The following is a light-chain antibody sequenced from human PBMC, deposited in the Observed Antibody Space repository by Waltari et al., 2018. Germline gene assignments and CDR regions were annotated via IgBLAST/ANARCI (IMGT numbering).Light chain of an antibody. J-gene: IGLJ2*01. CDR2: SND. CDR1: NSNIGSNP. CDR3: AACDDSLNGYVV. Sequence: QSVLTQPPSASATPGQGVTISCSGSNSNIGSNPVNWYQQLPGRAPKLLIYSNDPRPAGGPDRFSGSKSGTSASLAISGLQAEDEADYYCAACDDSLNGYVVFGGGTKLTVL. V-gene: IGLV1-44*01.